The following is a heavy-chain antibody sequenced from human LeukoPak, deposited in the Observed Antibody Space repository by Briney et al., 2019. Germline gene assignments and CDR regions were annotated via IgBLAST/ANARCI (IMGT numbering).Heavy chain of an antibody. Sequence: ASVKVSCKASGFTFTGYYMHWGRQAPGQGLEWMGWINPNSGGTNYAQKFQGRVTMTRDTSISTAYMELSRLRSDDTAVYYCARDRPIIPRSYYYGMDVWGQGTTVTVSS. CDR3: ARDRPIIPRSYYYGMDV. V-gene: IGHV1-2*02. CDR1: GFTFTGYY. J-gene: IGHJ6*02. D-gene: IGHD2-21*01. CDR2: INPNSGGT.